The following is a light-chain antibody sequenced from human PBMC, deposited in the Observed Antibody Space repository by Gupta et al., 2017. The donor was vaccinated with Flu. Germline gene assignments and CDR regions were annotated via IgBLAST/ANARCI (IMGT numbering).Light chain of an antibody. CDR2: EVS. CDR3: ISYTDSRTYV. J-gene: IGLJ1*01. Sequence: SIAISCTGTSSDVGGYQYVAWYQQHQGKVPKLMIYEVSNRPAGVSYRFSGSKSGNTASLTXSXLQAEDXADYYCISYTDSRTYVFGTGTKVTVL. CDR1: SSDVGGYQY. V-gene: IGLV2-14*01.